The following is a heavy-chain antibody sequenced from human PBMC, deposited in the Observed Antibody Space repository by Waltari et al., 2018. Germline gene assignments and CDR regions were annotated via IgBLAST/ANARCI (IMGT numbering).Heavy chain of an antibody. J-gene: IGHJ4*02. V-gene: IGHV4-39*02. D-gene: IGHD3-10*01. CDR1: N. Sequence: NSAGVRPPPGKVLEWSGSVYYTVSTHSTPPLKSRVTISLDMSKNDFSLRLNSATAADTGVYYCARGVGADFDFWGQGTRVTVSS. CDR2: VYYTVST. CDR3: ARGVGADFDF.